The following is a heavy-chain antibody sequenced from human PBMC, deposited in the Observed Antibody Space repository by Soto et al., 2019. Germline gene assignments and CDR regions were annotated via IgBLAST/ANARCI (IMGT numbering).Heavy chain of an antibody. D-gene: IGHD5-12*01. CDR3: AREWLPHYFDY. Sequence: QVQLQESGPGLVKPSETLSLTCTVSRGSVGSGYYYWTWIRQPPGKGLEWIGYIYYSGSTYYNPSLKSRVTISVDTSKNQFSLKLSSVTAADTAVYYCAREWLPHYFDYWGQGTLVTVSS. CDR2: IYYSGST. CDR1: RGSVGSGYYY. J-gene: IGHJ4*02. V-gene: IGHV4-30-4*08.